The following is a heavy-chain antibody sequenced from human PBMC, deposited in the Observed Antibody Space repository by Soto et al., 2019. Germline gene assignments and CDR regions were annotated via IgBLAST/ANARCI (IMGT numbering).Heavy chain of an antibody. CDR2: INHLETT. CDR3: ATGGGFDSFDY. Sequence: TLSLPFTVSGASITYGAYSWSGIRQTPGKGLEWIGYINHLETTFYNPSFESRLTLSIDRTKNQFSLNLKSMSAADRAVYFCATGGGFDSFDYCGQGILVTVSS. V-gene: IGHV4-30-2*01. CDR1: GASITYGAYS. D-gene: IGHD3-10*01. J-gene: IGHJ4*02.